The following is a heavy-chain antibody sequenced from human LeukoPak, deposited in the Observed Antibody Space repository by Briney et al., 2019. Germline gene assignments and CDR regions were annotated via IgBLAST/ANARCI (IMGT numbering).Heavy chain of an antibody. V-gene: IGHV4-59*01. D-gene: IGHD2-2*01. Sequence: SETLSLTCTVSGGSLSSYYWRWIRQPPGKGLEWIGYIYYSGSTSYNPSLKSRVTISVDTSKNQFSLKLSSVTAADTALYYCARDLRGSSCYDYWGQGTLVTVSS. CDR1: GGSLSSYY. CDR3: ARDLRGSSCYDY. CDR2: IYYSGST. J-gene: IGHJ4*02.